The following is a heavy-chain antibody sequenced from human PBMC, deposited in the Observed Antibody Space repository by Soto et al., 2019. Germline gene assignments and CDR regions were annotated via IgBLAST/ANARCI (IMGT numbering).Heavy chain of an antibody. D-gene: IGHD3-3*01. CDR1: GYSISSGYY. Sequence: SETLSLTCAVSGYSISSGYYWGWIRQPPGKGLEWIGSIYHSGSTYYNPSLKSRVTISVDTSKNQFSLKLSSVTAADTAMYYCAREYYDFWSGHQTVYYFDYWGQGTLVTVSS. J-gene: IGHJ4*02. V-gene: IGHV4-38-2*01. CDR3: AREYYDFWSGHQTVYYFDY. CDR2: IYHSGST.